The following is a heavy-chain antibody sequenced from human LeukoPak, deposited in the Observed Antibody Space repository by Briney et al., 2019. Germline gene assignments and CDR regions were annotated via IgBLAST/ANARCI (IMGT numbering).Heavy chain of an antibody. CDR2: IYYSGST. Sequence: SETLSLTCTVSGGSISNYYWSWIRQPPLKGLEWIGYIYYSGSTNYNPSLKSRVTISVDTSKKQFSLKLSSVTAADTAVYYCARDYPPYWYFDLWGRGTLVTVSS. J-gene: IGHJ2*01. V-gene: IGHV4-59*12. D-gene: IGHD3-16*02. CDR1: GGSISNYY. CDR3: ARDYPPYWYFDL.